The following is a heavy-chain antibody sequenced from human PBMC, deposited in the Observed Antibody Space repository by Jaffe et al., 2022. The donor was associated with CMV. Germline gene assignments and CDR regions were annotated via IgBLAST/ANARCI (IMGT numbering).Heavy chain of an antibody. CDR1: GGSISSYY. Sequence: QVQLQESGPGLVKPSETLSLTCTVSGGSISSYYWSWIRQPPGKGLEWIGYIYYSGSTNYNPSLKSRVTISVDTSKNQFSLKLSSVTAADTAVYYCARSWTKRDDSSPRGDAFDIWGQGTMVTVSS. J-gene: IGHJ3*02. CDR2: IYYSGST. CDR3: ARSWTKRDDSSPRGDAFDI. V-gene: IGHV4-59*08. D-gene: IGHD3-22*01.